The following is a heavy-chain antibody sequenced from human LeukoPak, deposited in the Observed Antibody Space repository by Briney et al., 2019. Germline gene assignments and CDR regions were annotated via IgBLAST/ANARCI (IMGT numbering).Heavy chain of an antibody. D-gene: IGHD3-22*01. CDR2: INSDGSST. Sequence: GGSLRLSCAASGFTFSSYWMHWVRQAPGKGLVWVSRINSDGSSTSYADSVKGHFTISRDNSKNTLSLQMNSLRAEDTAMYYCAKDRLSYDSGGYPDGFDIWGQGTDVTVSS. CDR1: GFTFSSYW. V-gene: IGHV3-74*01. CDR3: AKDRLSYDSGGYPDGFDI. J-gene: IGHJ3*02.